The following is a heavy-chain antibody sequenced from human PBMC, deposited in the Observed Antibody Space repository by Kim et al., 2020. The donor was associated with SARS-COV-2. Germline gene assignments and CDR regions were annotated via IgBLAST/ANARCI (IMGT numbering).Heavy chain of an antibody. CDR2: ISYDGSTK. Sequence: GGSLRLSCAASGFTFSGYAMHWVRQAPGKGLEWVSVISYDGSTKYYADSVKGRFTISRDNSKNTLYLHMNSLRAEDTALYYCARDMYRDYYGMDGWGQGTTGTVSS. CDR1: GFTFSGYA. D-gene: IGHD2-8*01. CDR3: ARDMYRDYYGMDG. V-gene: IGHV3-30*04. J-gene: IGHJ6*02.